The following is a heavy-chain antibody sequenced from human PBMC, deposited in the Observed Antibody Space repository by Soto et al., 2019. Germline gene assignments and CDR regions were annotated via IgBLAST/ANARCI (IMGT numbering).Heavy chain of an antibody. CDR2: IIPLMRTV. D-gene: IGHD2-21*01. CDR3: ARDPVDLFGYLYV. J-gene: IGHJ6*02. Sequence: QEELVQSGAEVKKPGSSVNVSCRTSEGTFASYSITWLRQAPGQRLEWMGEIIPLMRTVNYAQKFQDRVTITGDRSTSTVYMALSSLRSDATAVYYCARDPVDLFGYLYVLGQGTPGTVSS. V-gene: IGHV1-69*06. CDR1: EGTFASYS.